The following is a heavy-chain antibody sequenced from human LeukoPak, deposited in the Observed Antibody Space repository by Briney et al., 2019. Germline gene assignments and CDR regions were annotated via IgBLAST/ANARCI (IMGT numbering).Heavy chain of an antibody. CDR2: ISSTSSYI. D-gene: IGHD2-21*02. CDR1: GFTFSSYF. V-gene: IGHV3-21*01. J-gene: IGHJ4*02. Sequence: PGRSLRLSCAASGFTFSSYFMNWVRQAPGKGLEWVSSISSTSSYIYYADSVKGRFTISRDNAKNSLYLQMNSLRAEDTAAYYCARGLCGGDCYSDWGQGTLVTVSS. CDR3: ARGLCGGDCYSD.